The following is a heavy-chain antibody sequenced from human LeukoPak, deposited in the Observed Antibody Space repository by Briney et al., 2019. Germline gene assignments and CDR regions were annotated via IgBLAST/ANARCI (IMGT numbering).Heavy chain of an antibody. Sequence: ASVKVSCKASGYTFTGYYMHWVRQAPGQGLEWMGWINPNSGGTNYAQRLQGRVTMTTDTSTSTAYMELRSLRSDDTAVYYCARGLGVETNWFDPWGQGTLVTVSS. D-gene: IGHD3-16*01. CDR3: ARGLGVETNWFDP. CDR1: GYTFTGYY. J-gene: IGHJ5*02. CDR2: INPNSGGT. V-gene: IGHV1-2*02.